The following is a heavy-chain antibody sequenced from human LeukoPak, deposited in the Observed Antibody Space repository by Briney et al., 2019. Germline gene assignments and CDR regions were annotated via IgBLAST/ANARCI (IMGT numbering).Heavy chain of an antibody. V-gene: IGHV4-59*01. CDR1: GGSISTYY. J-gene: IGHJ6*02. Sequence: SETLSLTCTVSGGSISTYYWSWIRQPPGKGLEWIGYIYYSGTTNYNPSLKSRVTISLDTPKNRFSLKVNSVTAADTAVSYCARDGRTYGLDVWGLGATVTVSS. CDR2: IYYSGTT. CDR3: ARDGRTYGLDV.